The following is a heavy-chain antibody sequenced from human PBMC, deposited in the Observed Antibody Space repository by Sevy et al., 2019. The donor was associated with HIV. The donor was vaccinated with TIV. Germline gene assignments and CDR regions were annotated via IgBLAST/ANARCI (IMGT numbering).Heavy chain of an antibody. CDR3: AKDLGYCSSTSCYRYAFDI. CDR2: ISGSGGST. D-gene: IGHD2-2*01. CDR1: GFTFSSYA. V-gene: IGHV3-23*01. J-gene: IGHJ3*02. Sequence: GGSLRLSCAASGFTFSSYAMSWVRQAPGKGLEWVSAISGSGGSTYYADSVKGRFTISRDNSKNTLYLQMNSLRDEDMDGYYCAKDLGYCSSTSCYRYAFDIWGQGTMVTVSS.